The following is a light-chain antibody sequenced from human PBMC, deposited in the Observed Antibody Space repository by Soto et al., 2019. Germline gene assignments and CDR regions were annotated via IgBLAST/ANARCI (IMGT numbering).Light chain of an antibody. CDR3: HQYGTSPLT. Sequence: ESVLAQSRGIVSLSTGERATLSCRASQSISGTSLAWYQQKPGQPPRLLIYGASSRATGIPDRFTGSGSATDFTLTISRLEPEDFGIYYCHQYGTSPLTFGGGTKVDTK. CDR1: QSISGTS. CDR2: GAS. J-gene: IGKJ4*01. V-gene: IGKV3-20*01.